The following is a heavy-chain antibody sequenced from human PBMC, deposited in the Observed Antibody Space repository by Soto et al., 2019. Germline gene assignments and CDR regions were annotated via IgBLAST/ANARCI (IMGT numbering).Heavy chain of an antibody. Sequence: GGSLRLSCAASGFTVSSNYMSWVRQAPGKGLEWVSVIYSGGSTYYADSVKGRFTVSRDNSKNTLYLQMNSLRDEDTALYYCAKGRDEYSSAWFVDWGQGTLVTVSS. CDR2: IYSGGST. V-gene: IGHV3-53*01. D-gene: IGHD6-19*01. J-gene: IGHJ5*02. CDR3: AKGRDEYSSAWFVD. CDR1: GFTVSSNY.